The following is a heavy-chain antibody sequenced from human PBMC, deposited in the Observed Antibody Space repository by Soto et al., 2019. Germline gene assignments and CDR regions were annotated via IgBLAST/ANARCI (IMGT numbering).Heavy chain of an antibody. D-gene: IGHD6-13*01. CDR3: ARRPGIAAAGTVVFYYGMDV. J-gene: IGHJ6*02. V-gene: IGHV5-51*01. CDR1: GYSFTSYW. CDR2: IYPGDSDT. Sequence: GESLKISCKGSGYSFTSYWIGWVRQMPGKGLEWMGIIYPGDSDTRYNPSFQGQVTISADKSISTAYLQWSSLKASDTAMYYCARRPGIAAAGTVVFYYGMDVWGQGTTVTVSS.